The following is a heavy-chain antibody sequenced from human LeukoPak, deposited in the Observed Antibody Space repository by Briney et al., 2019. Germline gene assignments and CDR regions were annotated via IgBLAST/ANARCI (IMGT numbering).Heavy chain of an antibody. CDR1: GGSFSGYY. Sequence: SETLSLTCAVYGGSFSGYYWSWIRQPPGKGLEWIGEINHSGSTNYNPSLKSRVTISVDTSKNQFSLKLSSVTAADTAVYYCARIDILTGYPPHDVFDIWGQGTLVTVSS. CDR2: INHSGST. V-gene: IGHV4-34*01. D-gene: IGHD3-9*01. J-gene: IGHJ3*02. CDR3: ARIDILTGYPPHDVFDI.